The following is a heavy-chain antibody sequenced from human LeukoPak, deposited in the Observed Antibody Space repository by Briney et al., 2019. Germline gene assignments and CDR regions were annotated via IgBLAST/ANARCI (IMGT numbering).Heavy chain of an antibody. V-gene: IGHV1-2*02. CDR1: GYSFNDKY. CDR3: ARGEAPEDR. J-gene: IGHJ4*02. Sequence: ASVKVSCKASGYSFNDKYLHWVRQAPGQGLEWMGSINPNSGGTNYAQKFQGRVTMTTDTSMSTAYMELSRLTSDDTAIYYCARGEAPEDRWGQGSLVTVSS. CDR2: INPNSGGT.